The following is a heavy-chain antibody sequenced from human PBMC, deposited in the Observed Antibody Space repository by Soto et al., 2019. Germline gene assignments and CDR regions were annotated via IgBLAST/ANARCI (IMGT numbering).Heavy chain of an antibody. CDR3: AKGQAAQIYGMDV. CDR1: GFTFSSYA. D-gene: IGHD6-25*01. J-gene: IGHJ6*02. Sequence: LRLSCAASGFTFSSYAMSWVRQAPGKGLEWASAISGSGGSTYYADSVKGRFTISRDNSKNTLYLQMNSLRAEDTAIYYCAKGQAAQIYGMDVWGQGTTVTVSS. V-gene: IGHV3-23*01. CDR2: ISGSGGST.